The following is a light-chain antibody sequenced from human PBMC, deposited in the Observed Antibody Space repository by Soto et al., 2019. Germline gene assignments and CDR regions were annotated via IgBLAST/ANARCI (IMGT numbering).Light chain of an antibody. CDR3: QQRYNWPPLT. J-gene: IGKJ4*01. CDR2: DAS. CDR1: QNVNNY. Sequence: EIVLTQSPATLSLSPGERATLSCRASQNVNNYLAWYQQKPVQAPRLLLYDASNSATGVPARFSGSGSGTDFSLTISNLEPEDFAVYYCQQRYNWPPLTFGGGTKVEIK. V-gene: IGKV3-11*01.